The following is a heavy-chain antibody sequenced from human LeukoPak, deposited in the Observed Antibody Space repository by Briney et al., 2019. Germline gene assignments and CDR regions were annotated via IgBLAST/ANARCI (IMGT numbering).Heavy chain of an antibody. J-gene: IGHJ6*02. Sequence: SSETLSLTCTVSGGSISSYYWSWIRQPPGKGLEWIGYIYYSGSTNYSPSLKSRVTISVDTSKNQFSLKLSSVTAADTAVYYCARTVYGMDVWGQGTTVTVSS. V-gene: IGHV4-59*08. CDR2: IYYSGST. CDR3: ARTVYGMDV. CDR1: GGSISSYY.